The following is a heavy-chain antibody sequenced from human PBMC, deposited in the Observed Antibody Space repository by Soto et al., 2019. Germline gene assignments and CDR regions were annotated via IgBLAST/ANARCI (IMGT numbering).Heavy chain of an antibody. CDR1: GGTFSSYA. J-gene: IGHJ4*02. Sequence: QVXLVXSXAEVKKPGSSVKVSCKASGGTFSSYAISWVRQAPGQGLEWMGGIIPIFGTANYAQKFQGRVTITADESTSTAYMELSSLRSEDTAVYYCARDRYSYGPPSDYWGQGTLVTVSS. V-gene: IGHV1-69*12. D-gene: IGHD5-18*01. CDR3: ARDRYSYGPPSDY. CDR2: IIPIFGTA.